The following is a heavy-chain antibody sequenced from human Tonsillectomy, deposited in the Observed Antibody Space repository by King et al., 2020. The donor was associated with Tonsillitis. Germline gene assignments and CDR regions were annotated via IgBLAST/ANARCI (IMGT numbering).Heavy chain of an antibody. J-gene: IGHJ4*02. D-gene: IGHD2-21*02. CDR1: GYSFTSYW. CDR3: ARRKDIVVVTAGFDY. Sequence: VQLVESGAEVKKPGESLKISCKGSGYSFTSYWIGWVRQMPGKGLEWMGIIYPGDSDTRYSPSFQGQVTISADKSISTAYLQWSSLKASDTAMYYCARRKDIVVVTAGFDYWGQGTLVTVSS. V-gene: IGHV5-51*01. CDR2: IYPGDSDT.